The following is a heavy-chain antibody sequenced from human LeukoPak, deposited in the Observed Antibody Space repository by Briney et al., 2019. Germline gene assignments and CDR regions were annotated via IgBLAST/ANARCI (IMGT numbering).Heavy chain of an antibody. D-gene: IGHD2-2*02. V-gene: IGHV1-18*01. J-gene: IGHJ4*02. CDR2: ISVYNCNT. Sequence: ASVKVSCKASVYTFANFGITWVRQAPGQGLDGMGWISVYNCNTNYAQNLQGRVTLTTDKSTSPAYMELRSLRSDDTALYYCARTCSSSSCYMVHWGQGTLVTVSS. CDR3: ARTCSSSSCYMVH. CDR1: VYTFANFG.